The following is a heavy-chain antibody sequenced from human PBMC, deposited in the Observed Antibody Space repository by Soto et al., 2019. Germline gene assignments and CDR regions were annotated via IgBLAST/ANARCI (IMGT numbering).Heavy chain of an antibody. CDR1: GGSVSSGSYY. V-gene: IGHV4-61*01. CDR2: IDYSGST. CDR3: ARDTGSSNWFDH. D-gene: IGHD6-6*01. Sequence: QVQLQESGPGLVKPSEPLSLTCTVSGGSVSSGSYYWSWFRQPPGKGLEWIGYIDYSGSTNSIPSLKSQVTISVDTSKNQFSLKLSSVTAADTAVYYCARDTGSSNWFDHWGQGTLVTVSS. J-gene: IGHJ5*02.